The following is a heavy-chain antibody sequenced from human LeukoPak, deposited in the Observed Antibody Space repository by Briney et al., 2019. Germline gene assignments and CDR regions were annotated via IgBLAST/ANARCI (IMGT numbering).Heavy chain of an antibody. V-gene: IGHV1-69*02. CDR1: GGTFSSDT. CDR3: ARAPSDSSANVFDY. D-gene: IGHD3-22*01. J-gene: IGHJ4*02. CDR2: IIPILGIA. Sequence: SVKVSCKASGGTFSSDTISWLRQAPGQGLEWMGRIIPILGIANYAQKFQGRVTITADKSTSTAYMELSSLRSEDTAVYYCARAPSDSSANVFDYWGQGTLVTVSS.